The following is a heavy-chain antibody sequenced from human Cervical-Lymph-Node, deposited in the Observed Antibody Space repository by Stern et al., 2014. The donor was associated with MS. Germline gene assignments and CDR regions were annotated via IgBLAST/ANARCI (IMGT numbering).Heavy chain of an antibody. Sequence: EVQLVEYGGGLVQPGGSLRLSCAASGFSLSSYWMHWVRQAPGKGLEWVSRIGSDGRSTNYAYSVKGRFTVSRDNAKNTLYLQMNSLRAEDTAVYYCLDSGATWGQGTLVTISS. V-gene: IGHV3-74*02. J-gene: IGHJ5*02. D-gene: IGHD3-10*01. CDR2: IGSDGRST. CDR1: GFSLSSYW. CDR3: LDSGAT.